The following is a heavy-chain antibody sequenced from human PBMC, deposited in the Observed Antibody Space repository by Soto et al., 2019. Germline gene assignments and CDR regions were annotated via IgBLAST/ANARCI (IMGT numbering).Heavy chain of an antibody. D-gene: IGHD4-17*01. J-gene: IGHJ4*02. CDR1: GGSASSGSYY. CDR2: IYYSGST. V-gene: IGHV4-61*01. Sequence: SETLSLTCTVSGGSASSGSYYWSWIRQPPGKGKEWIGYIYYSGSTNYNPSLKSRVTISVDKSKNQFSLKLSSVTAADTAVYYCATRGNYGGNLRDYYFDYWGQGTLVTVSS. CDR3: ATRGNYGGNLRDYYFDY.